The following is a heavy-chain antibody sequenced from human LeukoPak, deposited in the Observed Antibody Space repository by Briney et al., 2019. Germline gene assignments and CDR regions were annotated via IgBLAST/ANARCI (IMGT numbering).Heavy chain of an antibody. J-gene: IGHJ4*02. Sequence: GGSLRLSCAASGFTFYNHTMNWVRQAPGKGLEWVSSVSSGNSYTYYADSVKGRFTISRDNAKNSLYLQMNSLRAEDTAVYYCAREGTSYYDFWSGYYTGSYFDYWGQGTLVTVSS. CDR2: VSSGNSYT. V-gene: IGHV3-21*01. CDR1: GFTFYNHT. CDR3: AREGTSYYDFWSGYYTGSYFDY. D-gene: IGHD3-3*01.